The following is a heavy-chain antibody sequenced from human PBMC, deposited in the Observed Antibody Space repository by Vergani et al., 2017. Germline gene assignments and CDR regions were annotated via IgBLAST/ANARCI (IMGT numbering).Heavy chain of an antibody. CDR1: GYTFTSYD. V-gene: IGHV1-46*03. J-gene: IGHJ6*02. CDR3: ARDGSGGSPFALDV. Sequence: QVQLVQSGAEVKKPGASVQVSCKASGYTFTSYDMHWVRQAPGQGLECMGNIYPTGGTNYAQKFQGRVTMTKDSSTSTVDMEMSSLRSEDTAMNYCARDGSGGSPFALDVWGQGTTVTVSS. CDR2: IYPTGGT. D-gene: IGHD2-15*01.